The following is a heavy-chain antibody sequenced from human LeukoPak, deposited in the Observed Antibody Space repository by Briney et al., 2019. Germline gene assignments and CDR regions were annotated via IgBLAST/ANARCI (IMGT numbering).Heavy chain of an antibody. D-gene: IGHD6-19*01. V-gene: IGHV3-74*01. Sequence: GGSLRLSCAASGFTFSSYWMHWVRQAPGNGLVWVSRISTDGSSTSYADSVKGRFTISRDNAKNTLYLQMNGLRAEDTAVYYCAKGEQWLEYFQHWGQGTLVTVSS. J-gene: IGHJ1*01. CDR2: ISTDGSST. CDR3: AKGEQWLEYFQH. CDR1: GFTFSSYW.